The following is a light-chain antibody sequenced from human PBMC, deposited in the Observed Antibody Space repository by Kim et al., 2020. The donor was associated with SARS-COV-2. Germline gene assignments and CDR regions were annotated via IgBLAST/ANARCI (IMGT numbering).Light chain of an antibody. CDR3: RKYNSGPLT. V-gene: IGKV1-27*01. Sequence: AAAVDRGTITCREGRGISNNLAGYQQKPGEVPAHLMYDASTMQSGGPSRFSGGGAGTDLTLTISSLQPEDVATNYCRKYNSGPLTFGGGTKVDIK. CDR2: DAS. CDR1: RGISNN. J-gene: IGKJ4*01.